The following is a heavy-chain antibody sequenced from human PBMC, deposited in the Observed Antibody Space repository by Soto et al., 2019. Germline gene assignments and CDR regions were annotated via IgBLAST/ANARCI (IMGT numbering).Heavy chain of an antibody. CDR1: GYTFTSYG. D-gene: IGHD6-19*01. Sequence: GASVKVSCKASGYTFTSYGISWVLQAPGQGLEWMGWISAYNGNTNYAQKLQGRVTMTTDTSTSTAYMELRSLRSDDTAVYYCARDPGYSSGWPPDAFDIWGQGXMVTV. J-gene: IGHJ3*02. CDR2: ISAYNGNT. CDR3: ARDPGYSSGWPPDAFDI. V-gene: IGHV1-18*01.